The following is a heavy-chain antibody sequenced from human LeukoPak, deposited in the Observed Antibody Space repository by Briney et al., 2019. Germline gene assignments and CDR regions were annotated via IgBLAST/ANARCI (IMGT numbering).Heavy chain of an antibody. CDR1: GYTFTGYY. CDR3: ARLSVGALGADWFDP. CDR2: INPNSGGT. V-gene: IGHV1-2*02. D-gene: IGHD1-26*01. J-gene: IGHJ5*02. Sequence: GASVNVSCKASGYTFTGYYMHWVRQAPGQGLEWMGWINPNSGGTNYAQKFQGRVTMTRDTSISTAYMELSRLRSDDTAVYYCARLSVGALGADWFDPWGQGTLVTVSS.